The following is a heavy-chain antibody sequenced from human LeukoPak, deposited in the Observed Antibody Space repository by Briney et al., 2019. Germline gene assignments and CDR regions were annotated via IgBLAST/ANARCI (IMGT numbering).Heavy chain of an antibody. V-gene: IGHV3-21*01. CDR1: GFTFSSYS. CDR3: AGGFLEWLDSFDY. D-gene: IGHD3-3*01. CDR2: ISSSSSYI. J-gene: IGHJ4*02. Sequence: GGSLRLSCAASGFTFSSYSMNWVRQAPGKGLEWVSSISSSSSYIYYADSVKGRSTISRDNAKNSLYLQMNSLRAEDTAVYYCAGGFLEWLDSFDYWGQGTLVTVSS.